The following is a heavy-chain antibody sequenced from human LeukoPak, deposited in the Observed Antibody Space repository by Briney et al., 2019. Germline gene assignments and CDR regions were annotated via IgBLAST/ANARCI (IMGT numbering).Heavy chain of an antibody. CDR2: IYYSGST. CDR1: GGSLSSYY. V-gene: IGHV4-59*01. CDR3: ARRYCSGGSCPNWFDP. Sequence: SETLSLTCTVSGGSLSSYYWSWIRQPPGKGLEWIGYIYYSGSTNYNPPLKSRATISVDTSKNQFSLKLSSVTAADTAVYYCARRYCSGGSCPNWFDPWGQGTLVTVSS. J-gene: IGHJ5*02. D-gene: IGHD2-15*01.